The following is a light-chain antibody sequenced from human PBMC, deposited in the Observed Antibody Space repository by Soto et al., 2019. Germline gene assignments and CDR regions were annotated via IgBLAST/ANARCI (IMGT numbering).Light chain of an antibody. Sequence: QSALTQPASVSGSPGQSITISCTGTSSDVGGYNYVSWYQQHLGRAPKLMIYDVSIRPSGVSNRFSGSKSGNTASLTISGLQAEDEADYYCSSYTSSSTDVFGTGTKLTVL. V-gene: IGLV2-14*01. CDR2: DVS. CDR3: SSYTSSSTDV. CDR1: SSDVGGYNY. J-gene: IGLJ1*01.